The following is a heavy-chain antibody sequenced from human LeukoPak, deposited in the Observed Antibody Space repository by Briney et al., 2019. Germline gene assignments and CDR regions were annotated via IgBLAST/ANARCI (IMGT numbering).Heavy chain of an antibody. CDR1: GFTFSSYG. CDR2: ISYDGSNK. CDR3: AKDGALYYYYYMDV. J-gene: IGHJ6*03. V-gene: IGHV3-30*18. D-gene: IGHD3-16*01. Sequence: GGSLRLSCVASGFTFSSYGMHWVRQAPGKGLEWVAVISYDGSNKYYADSVKGRFTISRDNSKNTLYLQMNSLRAEDTAVYYCAKDGALYYYYYMDVWGKGTTVTVSS.